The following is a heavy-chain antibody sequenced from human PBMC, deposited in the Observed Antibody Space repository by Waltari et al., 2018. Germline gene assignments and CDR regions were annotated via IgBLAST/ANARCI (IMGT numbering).Heavy chain of an antibody. D-gene: IGHD5-12*01. J-gene: IGHJ4*02. CDR3: TTDRRRGYDPQFDY. Sequence: EVQLVESGGGLVKLGGSLRLSCAASGFSFIDAWMSWVRLAPGKGLEWVGRIRSKADGATIDYAAPVKGRFTISRDDSKTTLYMQLNSLKDEDTAVYYCTTDRRRGYDPQFDYWGQGTLVTVSS. CDR2: IRSKADGATI. V-gene: IGHV3-15*01. CDR1: GFSFIDAW.